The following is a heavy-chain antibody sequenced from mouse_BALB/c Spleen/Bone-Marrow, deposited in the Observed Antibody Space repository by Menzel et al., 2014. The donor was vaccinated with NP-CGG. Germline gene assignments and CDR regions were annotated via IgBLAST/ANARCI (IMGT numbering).Heavy chain of an antibody. V-gene: IGHV5-6*01. J-gene: IGHJ2*01. Sequence: EVQLVESGGDLVKPGGSLKLSCAASGFTFSSYGMSWVRPTPDKRLEWVATISSGGSYTYYPDSVKGRFTISRDNAKNTPYLQMSSLKSEDTAMYYCARQTYYDYDGYFDYWGQGTTLTVSS. CDR2: ISSGGSYT. CDR1: GFTFSSYG. CDR3: ARQTYYDYDGYFDY. D-gene: IGHD2-4*01.